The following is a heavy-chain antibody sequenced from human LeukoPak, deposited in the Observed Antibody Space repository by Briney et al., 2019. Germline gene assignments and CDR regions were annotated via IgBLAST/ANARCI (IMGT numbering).Heavy chain of an antibody. CDR2: IKQDGSEK. J-gene: IGHJ6*03. CDR1: GFTFSSYW. Sequence: GGSLRLSCAASGFTFSSYWMSWVRQAPGKGLEWVANIKQDGSEKYYVDSVKGRFTISRDNAKNSLYLQMNSLRAEDTAVYYCASQLGRDPGGDYYYYMDVWGKGTTVTVSS. D-gene: IGHD2-2*01. V-gene: IGHV3-7*01. CDR3: ASQLGRDPGGDYYYYMDV.